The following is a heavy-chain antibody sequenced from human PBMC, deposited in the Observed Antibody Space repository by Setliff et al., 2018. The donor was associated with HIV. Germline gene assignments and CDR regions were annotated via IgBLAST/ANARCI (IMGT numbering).Heavy chain of an antibody. CDR2: ISAYNGNT. J-gene: IGHJ5*02. CDR3: ARARLQGIVTAVGPRDNCLDP. CDR1: GYSPINYG. Sequence: ASVKVSCKASGYSPINYGISWVRQAPGQGLEWMGWISAYNGNTDYAPRLLGRVTMTTDTSTSTAYMELRSLSSDDTAVYYCARARLQGIVTAVGPRDNCLDPWGQGTRVTVSS. V-gene: IGHV1-18*01. D-gene: IGHD3-9*01.